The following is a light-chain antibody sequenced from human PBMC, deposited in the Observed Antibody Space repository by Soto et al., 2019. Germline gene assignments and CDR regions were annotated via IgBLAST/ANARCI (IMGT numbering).Light chain of an antibody. CDR1: QSVGSY. V-gene: IGKV3-11*01. Sequence: EIVLIQSPATLSLSPGERATLSCRASQSVGSYLAWYQHKPGQAPRLLISDASNRATGIPARFSGSGSETDFTLTISSLEPEDSAVYYCLQHNSFPRTFGQGTKVEIK. CDR2: DAS. J-gene: IGKJ1*01. CDR3: LQHNSFPRT.